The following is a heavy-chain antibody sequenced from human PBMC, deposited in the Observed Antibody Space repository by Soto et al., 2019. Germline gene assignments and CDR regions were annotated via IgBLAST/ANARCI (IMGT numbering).Heavy chain of an antibody. CDR1: GFTFSSNS. CDR2: ISSSSSTI. V-gene: IGHV3-48*02. CDR3: ARVIWSGHLTSDL. Sequence: ESGGGLVQPGGSLRLSCAASGFTFSSNSMNWVRQAPGKGLEWISYISSSSSTIYADSVKGRFTISRDNAKNSLYLQMNSLRDEDTAVYSCARVIWSGHLTSDLWGQGTLVTVSS. J-gene: IGHJ5*02. D-gene: IGHD3-3*01.